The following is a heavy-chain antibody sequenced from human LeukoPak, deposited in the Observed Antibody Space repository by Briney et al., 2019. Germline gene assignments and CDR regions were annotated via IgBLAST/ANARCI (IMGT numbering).Heavy chain of an antibody. Sequence: GGSLRLSCAASGFNFSDAWMNWVRQAPGKGLEWVGRIKSKSEGGTIDYAAPVKGKFTISREESKNTLYLQMNSLKTEDTAVYYCTTAVRATAGTRFDPWGQGTLVTVSS. J-gene: IGHJ5*02. CDR2: IKSKSEGGTI. D-gene: IGHD6-13*01. CDR1: GFNFSDAW. V-gene: IGHV3-15*07. CDR3: TTAVRATAGTRFDP.